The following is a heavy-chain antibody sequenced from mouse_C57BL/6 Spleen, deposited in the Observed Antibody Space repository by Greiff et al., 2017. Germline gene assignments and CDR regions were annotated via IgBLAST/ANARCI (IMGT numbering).Heavy chain of an antibody. CDR3: ALTGTPYAMDY. CDR1: GYTFTDYN. Sequence: EVQLQQSGPELVKPGASVKMSCKASGYTFTDYNMHWVKQSHGKSLEWIGYINPNNGGTSYNQKFKGKATLTVNKSSSKAYMELRSLTSEDAAVYYCALTGTPYAMDYWGQGTSVTVSS. D-gene: IGHD4-1*01. CDR2: INPNNGGT. J-gene: IGHJ4*01. V-gene: IGHV1-22*01.